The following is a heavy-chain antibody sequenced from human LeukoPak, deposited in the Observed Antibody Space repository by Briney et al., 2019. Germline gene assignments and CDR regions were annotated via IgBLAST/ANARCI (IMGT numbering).Heavy chain of an antibody. V-gene: IGHV3-30*02. CDR2: IRYDGSNK. Sequence: GGSLRLSCAASGFTFSSYGMHWVRQAPGKGLEWVAFIRYDGSNKYYADSVKGRFTISRDNSKNTLYLQMNSLRAEDTAVYYCAKEVVGDYGPSLTSYYYYYYMDVWGKGTTVTVSS. J-gene: IGHJ6*03. D-gene: IGHD4-17*01. CDR3: AKEVVGDYGPSLTSYYYYYYMDV. CDR1: GFTFSSYG.